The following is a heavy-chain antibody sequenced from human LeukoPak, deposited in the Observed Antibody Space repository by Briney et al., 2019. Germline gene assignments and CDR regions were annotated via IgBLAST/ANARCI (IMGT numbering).Heavy chain of an antibody. V-gene: IGHV3-53*01. J-gene: IGHJ4*02. D-gene: IGHD5-18*01. CDR1: GLTFSNSH. Sequence: PGGSLRLSCAASGLTFSNSHMSWVRQAPGKGLEWVSVIYSGVTMYYADSVTGRFTISRDNSKNTLHLQMNSLRAEDTAVYYCARLYSYGFSYWGQGTLVTVSS. CDR3: ARLYSYGFSY. CDR2: IYSGVTM.